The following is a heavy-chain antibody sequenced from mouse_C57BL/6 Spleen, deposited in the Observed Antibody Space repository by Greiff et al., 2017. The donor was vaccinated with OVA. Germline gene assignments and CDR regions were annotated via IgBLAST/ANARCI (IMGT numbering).Heavy chain of an antibody. J-gene: IGHJ2*01. CDR1: GYAFSSYW. V-gene: IGHV1-80*01. CDR3: ARCGLYYGNYVGYFDY. CDR2: IYPGDGDT. D-gene: IGHD2-1*01. Sequence: QVQLKESGAELVKPGASVKISCKASGYAFSSYWMNWVKQRPGKGLEWIGQIYPGDGDTNYNGKFKGKATLTADKSSSTAYMQLSSLTSEDSAVYFCARCGLYYGNYVGYFDYWGQGTTLTVSS.